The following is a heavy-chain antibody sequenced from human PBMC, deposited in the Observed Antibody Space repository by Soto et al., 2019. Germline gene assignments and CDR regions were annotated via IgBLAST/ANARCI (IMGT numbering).Heavy chain of an antibody. CDR3: AKDSVIVVVKGAFDI. Sequence: GGSLRLSCAASGFTFSSYGMHWVRQAPGKGLEWVAVISYDGSNKYYADSVKGRFTISRDNSKNTLYLQMNSLRAEDTAVYYCAKDSVIVVVKGAFDIWGQGTMVTVSS. D-gene: IGHD3-22*01. J-gene: IGHJ3*02. CDR2: ISYDGSNK. V-gene: IGHV3-30*18. CDR1: GFTFSSYG.